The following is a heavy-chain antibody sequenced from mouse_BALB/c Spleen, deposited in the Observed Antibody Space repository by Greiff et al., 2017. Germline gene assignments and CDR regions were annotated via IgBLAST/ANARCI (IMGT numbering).Heavy chain of an antibody. CDR2: INSNGGST. V-gene: IGHV5-6-3*01. J-gene: IGHJ4*01. CDR3: ATYGNYEGAMDY. Sequence: EVKLVESGGGLVKPGGSLKISCAASGFNFSSYGMSWVRQTPEKRLELVSTINSNGGSTYYPDSVKGRFTISRDNAKNTLYLQMRSLKSEDTAMNNCATYGNYEGAMDYWGQGTSDTVDS. D-gene: IGHD2-1*01. CDR1: GFNFSSYG.